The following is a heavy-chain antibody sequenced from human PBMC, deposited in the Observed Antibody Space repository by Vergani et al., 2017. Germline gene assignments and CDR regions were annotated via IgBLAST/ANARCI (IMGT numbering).Heavy chain of an antibody. CDR2: ISSSGSTI. D-gene: IGHD3-22*01. CDR3: ARDVGYYYDSSGPRD. CDR1: GFTFSSYE. Sequence: EVQLVESGGGLVQPGGSLRLSCAASGFTFSSYEMNWVRQAPGKGLEWVSYISSSGSTIYYADSVKGRFTISRDNAKNSLYLQMNSLRAEDTAVYYCARDVGYYYDSSGPRDWGQGTLVTVSS. J-gene: IGHJ4*02. V-gene: IGHV3-48*03.